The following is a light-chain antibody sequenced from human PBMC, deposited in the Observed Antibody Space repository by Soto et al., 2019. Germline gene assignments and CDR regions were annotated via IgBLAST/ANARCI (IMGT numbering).Light chain of an antibody. CDR1: HTVSSY. CDR3: QQYGCSPT. J-gene: IGKJ4*01. CDR2: DAS. Sequence: TQAPATLSLSPRERATLSCRASHTVSSYLLRYQQKPGQAPRLLIYDASNRATVIPARFSGSGSGTDFTLTISRLEPEDVAVYYCQQYGCSPTFGGGTKVDIK. V-gene: IGKV3-11*01.